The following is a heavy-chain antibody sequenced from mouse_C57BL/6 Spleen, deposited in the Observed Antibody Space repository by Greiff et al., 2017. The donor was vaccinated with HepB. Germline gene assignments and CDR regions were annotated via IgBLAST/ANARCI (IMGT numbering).Heavy chain of an antibody. CDR2: ISSGSSTI. CDR3: ARGGSYVYYAMDY. V-gene: IGHV5-17*01. Sequence: EVKVVESGGGLVKPGGSLKLSCAASGFTFSDYGMHWVRQAPEKGLEWVAYISSGSSTIYYADTVKGRFTISRDNAKNTLFLQMTSLRSEDTAMYYCARGGSYVYYAMDYWGQGTSVTVSS. D-gene: IGHD1-1*02. J-gene: IGHJ4*01. CDR1: GFTFSDYG.